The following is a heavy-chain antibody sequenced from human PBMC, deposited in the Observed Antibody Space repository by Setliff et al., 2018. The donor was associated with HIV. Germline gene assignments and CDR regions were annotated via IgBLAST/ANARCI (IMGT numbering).Heavy chain of an antibody. D-gene: IGHD5-18*01. CDR1: GGSIINNF. CDR2: IYYSGNT. V-gene: IGHV4-59*01. CDR3: ARSPGVDTNMAFDY. J-gene: IGHJ4*02. Sequence: SETLSLTCIVSGGSIINNFWSWIRLPPGKGLEYIGYIYYSGNTDYNPSLKSRVAISVDRSKNQFSLKLNSVTAADTAVYYCARSPGVDTNMAFDYWGQGMLVTV.